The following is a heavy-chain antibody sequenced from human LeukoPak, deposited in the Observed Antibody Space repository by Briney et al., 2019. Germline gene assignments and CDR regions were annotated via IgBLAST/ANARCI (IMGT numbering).Heavy chain of an antibody. CDR1: GFSISSYA. V-gene: IGHV3-64*01. D-gene: IGHD5-18*01. J-gene: IGHJ4*02. CDR3: ARDFSYGSGFDY. CDR2: ISNGGSI. Sequence: PGGSLRLSCAASGFSISSYALHWVRQALGKGLQYVSGISNGGSIDYANSVKGRFTISRDNSKNTLYLQMGSLRPEDMAVYYCARDFSYGSGFDYWGQGILVTVSS.